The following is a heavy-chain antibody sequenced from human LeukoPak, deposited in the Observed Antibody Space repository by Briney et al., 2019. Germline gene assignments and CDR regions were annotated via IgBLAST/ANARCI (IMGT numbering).Heavy chain of an antibody. CDR3: AKDLHGGYSSDY. CDR1: GFIFNNFG. V-gene: IGHV3-30*02. J-gene: IGHJ4*02. Sequence: PGGSLRLSCAASGFIFNNFGMHWVRQAPGKGLEFVAFMGFEGVDKYYADSVKGRFTISKDNSKATLYPQMNSLRPEDTAIYYCAKDLHGGYSSDYWGQGTLVTVSS. CDR2: MGFEGVDK. D-gene: IGHD4-23*01.